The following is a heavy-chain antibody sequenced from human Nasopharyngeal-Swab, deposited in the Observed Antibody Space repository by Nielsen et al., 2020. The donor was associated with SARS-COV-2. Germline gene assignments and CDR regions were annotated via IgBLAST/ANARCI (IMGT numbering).Heavy chain of an antibody. CDR3: VVGSLA. Sequence: GESLKISCAASGFLTFAIEWVYWVRQVPGTGLVFVSRATADGTDTFYADSVKGRFTISRDNAKNAVYLEMNSLRVEDTAVYYCVVGSLAWGQGTMVTVSS. CDR1: GFLTFAIEW. D-gene: IGHD6-13*01. J-gene: IGHJ3*01. CDR2: ATADGTDT. V-gene: IGHV3-74*01.